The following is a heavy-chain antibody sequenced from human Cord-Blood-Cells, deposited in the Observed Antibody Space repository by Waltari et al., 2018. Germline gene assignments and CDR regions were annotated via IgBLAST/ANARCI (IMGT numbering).Heavy chain of an antibody. CDR2: IYYSGRP. J-gene: IGHJ4*02. V-gene: IGHV4-30-4*08. D-gene: IGHD2-21*01. CDR3: ARVPMGGDQDY. Sequence: QVQLQESGPGLVKPSQTLSLTCTVSGGSISSGDYYWSWIRQPPGKGLEGIGYIYYSGRPYYNPSLKSRVTISVDTSKNQFSLKLSSVTAADTAVYYCARVPMGGDQDYWGQGTLVTVSS. CDR1: GGSISSGDYY.